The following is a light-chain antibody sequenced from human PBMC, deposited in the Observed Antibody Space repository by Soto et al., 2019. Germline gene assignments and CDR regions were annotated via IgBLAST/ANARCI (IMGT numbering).Light chain of an antibody. CDR2: GAS. Sequence: EIVLTQSPGTLSLSPGERATLSCRASQSVSSSYLAWYQQKPGQAPRVLIYGASSRATGIPDRFSGSGSGTEFTLTISRLEPEDCAVYFCQQYGNSPPNTFGQGTKVEIK. J-gene: IGKJ2*01. CDR3: QQYGNSPPNT. CDR1: QSVSSSY. V-gene: IGKV3-20*01.